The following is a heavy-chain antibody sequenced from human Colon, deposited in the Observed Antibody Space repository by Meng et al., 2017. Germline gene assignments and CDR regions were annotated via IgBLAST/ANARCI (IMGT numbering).Heavy chain of an antibody. CDR2: IYYSGST. V-gene: IGHV4-30-4*01. D-gene: IGHD4-17*01. CDR3: ARGPTTYFDY. Sequence: QEQVQESGPGLVKPCPILSSTCTVSGGSISSGDYYWSWIRQTPGKGLEWIGYIYYSGSTYYNPSLKSRVTISVDTSKNQFSLKLSSVTAADTAVYYCARGPTTYFDYWGQGTLVTVSS. CDR1: GGSISSGDYY. J-gene: IGHJ4*02.